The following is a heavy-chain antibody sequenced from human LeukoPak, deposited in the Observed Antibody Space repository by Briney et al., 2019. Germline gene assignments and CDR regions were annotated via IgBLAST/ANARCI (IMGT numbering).Heavy chain of an antibody. CDR2: ISTNGDST. J-gene: IGHJ4*02. CDR3: AKFNGYSYGFFDY. V-gene: IGHV3-23*01. D-gene: IGHD5-18*01. CDR1: GFTFSDYA. Sequence: PGGSLRLSCAASGFTFSDYAMSWVRQAPGKGLGWVSTISTNGDSTYYADSVKGRFTISRDNSRNTLYLQMNSLRAEDTAVYYCAKFNGYSYGFFDYWGQGTLVTVSS.